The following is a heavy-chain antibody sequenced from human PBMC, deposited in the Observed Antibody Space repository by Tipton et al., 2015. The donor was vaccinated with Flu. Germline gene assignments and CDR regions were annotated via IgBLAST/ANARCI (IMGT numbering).Heavy chain of an antibody. J-gene: IGHJ5*02. CDR2: IWYDGSNK. D-gene: IGHD3/OR15-3a*01. CDR1: GFTFSSYG. CDR3: ARVVTLDVPFDP. V-gene: IGHV3-33*01. Sequence: QVQLVQSGGGVVQPGRSLRLSCAASGFTFSSYGMHWVRQAPGKGLEWVAVIWYDGSNKYYADSVKGRFTISRDNSKNTLYLQMNSLRAADTAVYYCARVVTLDVPFDPWGQGTLVTVSS.